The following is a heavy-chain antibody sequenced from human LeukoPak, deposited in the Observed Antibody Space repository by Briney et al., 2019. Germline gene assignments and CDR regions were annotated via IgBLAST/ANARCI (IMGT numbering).Heavy chain of an antibody. CDR3: ARDGSGRGLDY. V-gene: IGHV3-33*01. Sequence: GRSLRLSCAASGFTFSSYGMHWVRQAPGKGLEWVAVIWYDGSNKYYADSVEGRFTISRDNSKNTLYLQMNSLRAEDTAVYYCARDGSGRGLDYWGQGTLVTVSS. CDR2: IWYDGSNK. J-gene: IGHJ4*02. D-gene: IGHD3-10*01. CDR1: GFTFSSYG.